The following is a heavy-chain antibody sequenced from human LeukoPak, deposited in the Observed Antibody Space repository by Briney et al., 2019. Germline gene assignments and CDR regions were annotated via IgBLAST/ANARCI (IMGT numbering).Heavy chain of an antibody. CDR1: GYTFTSYG. CDR2: ISAYNGNT. CDR3: ARDRASITIFGVVSPQGY. V-gene: IGHV1-18*01. J-gene: IGHJ4*02. Sequence: ASVKVSCKASGYTFTSYGISWVRQAPGQGLEWMGWISAYNGNTNYAQKLQGRVTMTTDTSTSTAYMELRSLRSDDTAVYYCARDRASITIFGVVSPQGYWGQGTLVTVSS. D-gene: IGHD3-3*01.